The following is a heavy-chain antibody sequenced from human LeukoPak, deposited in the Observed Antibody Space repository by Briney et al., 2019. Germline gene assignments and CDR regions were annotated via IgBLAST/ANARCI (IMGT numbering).Heavy chain of an antibody. V-gene: IGHV1-8*01. CDR1: GYTFPSYD. Sequence: ASVTVSCKASGYTFPSYDITWVRQAPGQGLEWMGGMHPNNSNTDYAQKFQGRVTMTRTTSISTAYMELSSLRSEDTAVYYCARGRNIYYDYLWGNFRLDYWGQGTLVTVSS. D-gene: IGHD3-16*02. CDR3: ARGRNIYYDYLWGNFRLDY. CDR2: MHPNNSNT. J-gene: IGHJ4*02.